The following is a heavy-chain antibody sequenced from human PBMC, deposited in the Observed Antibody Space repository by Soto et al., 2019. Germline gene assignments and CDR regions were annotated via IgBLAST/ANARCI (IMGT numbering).Heavy chain of an antibody. V-gene: IGHV3-53*04. Sequence: EVQLVESGGGLVQPGGSLRLSCAASGFTVSSHYMSWVRQAPGKGLEWVSVIYSGGSTYYADSVKGRFTTSRHNSKNTLYLQMNSLKADDKSVYYCARGVYCSSFSCYDDAFDVWGQGTMVTVSS. D-gene: IGHD2-2*01. CDR1: GFTVSSHY. CDR2: IYSGGST. CDR3: ARGVYCSSFSCYDDAFDV. J-gene: IGHJ3*01.